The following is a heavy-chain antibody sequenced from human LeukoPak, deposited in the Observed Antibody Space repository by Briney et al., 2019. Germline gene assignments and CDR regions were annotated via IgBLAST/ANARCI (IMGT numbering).Heavy chain of an antibody. CDR2: IKQDGSEK. CDR1: GFTFRSYW. Sequence: GGSLRLSCAASGFTFRSYWMRWVRQAPGKGLERVANIKQDGSEKNYVDSVKGRFTISRDNAKNSLYLQMNSLRVEDTAVYYCASGLELDYWGQGTLVTVSS. CDR3: ASGLELDY. J-gene: IGHJ4*02. V-gene: IGHV3-7*03.